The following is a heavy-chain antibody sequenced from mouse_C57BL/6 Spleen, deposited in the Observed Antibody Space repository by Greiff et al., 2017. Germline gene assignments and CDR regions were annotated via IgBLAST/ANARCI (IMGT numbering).Heavy chain of an antibody. V-gene: IGHV7-1*01. D-gene: IGHD2-1*01. CDR1: GFTFSDFY. CDR2: SRNKANDYTT. CDR3: ARDAGGNYSYAMDY. J-gene: IGHJ4*01. Sequence: DVMLVESGGGLVQSGRSLRLSCATSGFTFSDFYMEWVRQAPGKGLEWIAASRNKANDYTTEYSASVQGRFIVSRDTSQSILYLQMNALRAEDTAIYYCARDAGGNYSYAMDYWGQGTSVTVSS.